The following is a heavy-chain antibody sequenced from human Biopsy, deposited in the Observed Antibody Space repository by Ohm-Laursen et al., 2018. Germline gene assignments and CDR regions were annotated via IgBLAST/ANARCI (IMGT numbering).Heavy chain of an antibody. CDR1: GGTFSNYG. V-gene: IGHV1-69*06. CDR2: NIPILGTG. CDR3: ATKLTGYFHH. Sequence: SVKVSCKAPGGTFSNYGVNWVRQAPGQGLEWLGGNIPILGTGNYAQRFQDRVTVAADTSTSTATMELRSLRSDDTAMYYCATKLTGYFHHWGQGTLVTVSS. J-gene: IGHJ1*01. D-gene: IGHD3-9*01.